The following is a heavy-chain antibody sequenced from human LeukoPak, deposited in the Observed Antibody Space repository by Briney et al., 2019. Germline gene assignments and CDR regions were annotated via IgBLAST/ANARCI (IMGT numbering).Heavy chain of an antibody. D-gene: IGHD6-19*01. V-gene: IGHV3-11*06. CDR2: SSSSSSYT. J-gene: IGHJ4*02. CDR1: GFTFSDYY. Sequence: GGSLKLSCAASGFTFSDYYMSWIRQAPGKGLEWVSDSSSSSSYTNYADSVKGRFTISRDNAKNSLYLQMNSLRAEDTAVYYCARGRGSSGWYKYWGQGTLVTVSS. CDR3: ARGRGSSGWYKY.